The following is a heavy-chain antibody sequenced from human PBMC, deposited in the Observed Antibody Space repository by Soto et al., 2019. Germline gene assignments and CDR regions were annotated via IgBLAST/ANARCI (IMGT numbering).Heavy chain of an antibody. CDR2: IYYSGST. CDR3: ARRFLEWLPNNWFDP. D-gene: IGHD3-3*01. J-gene: IGHJ5*02. V-gene: IGHV4-30-4*01. CDR1: GGSISSGDYY. Sequence: QVQLQESGPGLVKPSQTLSLTCTVSGGSISSGDYYWSWIRQPPRKGLEWIGYIYYSGSTYYNPSLKSRVTISVDTSKNQFSLKLSSVTAADTAVYYCARRFLEWLPNNWFDPWGQGTLVTVSS.